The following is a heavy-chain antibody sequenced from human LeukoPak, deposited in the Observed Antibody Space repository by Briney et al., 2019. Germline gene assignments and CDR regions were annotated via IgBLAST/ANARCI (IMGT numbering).Heavy chain of an antibody. J-gene: IGHJ5*02. Sequence: ASVKVSCKASGYTLTCYYIHWVRQAPGQGLEWMGWINPNSGGTNYAQKFQGRVTMTRDTSITTAYMELSRLRSDDTAVYYCARAVVQAAKFDPWGQGTLVNVSS. D-gene: IGHD2-2*01. CDR1: GYTLTCYY. CDR2: INPNSGGT. CDR3: ARAVVQAAKFDP. V-gene: IGHV1-2*02.